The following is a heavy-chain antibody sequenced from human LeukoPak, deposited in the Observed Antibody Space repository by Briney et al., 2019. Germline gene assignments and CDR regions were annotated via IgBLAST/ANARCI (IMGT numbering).Heavy chain of an antibody. CDR2: IYYTGSA. Sequence: SETLSLTCTVSGGSLSGYYWSWIRQPPGKGLEWIGYIYYTGSANYNPSLKSRVTMSVDTSKNQFSLKLSSVTAADTAVYYCARDSYSGSLRIFDYWGQGTLVTVSS. V-gene: IGHV4-59*12. D-gene: IGHD1-26*01. CDR1: GGSLSGYY. CDR3: ARDSYSGSLRIFDY. J-gene: IGHJ4*02.